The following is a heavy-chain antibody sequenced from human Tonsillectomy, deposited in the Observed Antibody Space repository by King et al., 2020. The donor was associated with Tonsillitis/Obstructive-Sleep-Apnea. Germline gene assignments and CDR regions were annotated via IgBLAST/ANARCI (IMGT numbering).Heavy chain of an antibody. J-gene: IGHJ1*01. CDR3: AREASGSSSWYPEYCQH. D-gene: IGHD6-13*01. V-gene: IGHV3-33*01. CDR1: GFTFSSYG. CDR2: IWYDGSNK. Sequence: VQLVESGGGVVQPGRSLRLSCAASGFTFSSYGMHWVRQAPGKGLEWVAVIWYDGSNKYYADSVKGRFTISRDNSKNTLYLQMNSLRAEDTAVYYCAREASGSSSWYPEYCQHWGQGTLVTVSS.